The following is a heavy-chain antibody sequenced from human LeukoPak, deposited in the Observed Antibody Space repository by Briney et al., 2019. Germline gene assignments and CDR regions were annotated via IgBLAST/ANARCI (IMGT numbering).Heavy chain of an antibody. CDR1: GFTVSSNY. CDR3: ARVGGEFDY. J-gene: IGHJ4*02. Sequence: GGSLRLSCAASGFTVSSNYMSWVRQAPGKGLEWVSYISSSGSTIYYADSVKGRFTISRDNAKNSLYLQVSSLRADDTAVYYCARVGGEFDYWGQGTLVTVSS. V-gene: IGHV3-11*04. CDR2: ISSSGSTI.